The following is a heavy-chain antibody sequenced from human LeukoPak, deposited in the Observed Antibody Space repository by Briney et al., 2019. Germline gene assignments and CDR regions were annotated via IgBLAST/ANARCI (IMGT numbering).Heavy chain of an antibody. V-gene: IGHV3-48*03. D-gene: IGHD3-22*01. CDR1: GFTFSSHE. CDR2: ISSSGSTI. Sequence: QPGGSLRLSCAASGFTFSSHEMNWVRQAPGKGLEWVSYISSSGSTIYYADSVKGRFTISRDNAKNSLYLQMNSLRAEDTAVYYCARVGEPITMIVPDYWGQGTLVTVSS. J-gene: IGHJ4*02. CDR3: ARVGEPITMIVPDY.